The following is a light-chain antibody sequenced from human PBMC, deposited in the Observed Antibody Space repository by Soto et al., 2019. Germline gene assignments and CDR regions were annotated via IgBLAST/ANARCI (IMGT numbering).Light chain of an antibody. CDR2: AAS. V-gene: IGKV3-20*01. CDR1: QTVNSDY. CDR3: QYYGNSRIT. J-gene: IGKJ5*01. Sequence: EIVLTQSPVTLSLSPGERATLSCRASQTVNSDYLTWYQQKPGQAPRLLIYAASSGATGIPDRFSGSGSETDFTLTINRLEPEDFAVYYCQYYGNSRITFGQGTRLEIK.